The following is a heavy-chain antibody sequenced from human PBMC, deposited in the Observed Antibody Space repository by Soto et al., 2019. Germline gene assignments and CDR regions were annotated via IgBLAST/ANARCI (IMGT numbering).Heavy chain of an antibody. V-gene: IGHV1-18*01. Sequence: ASVKVSCKASGYTFTSYGISWVRQAPGQGLEWMGWISAYNGNTNYAQKLQGRVTMTTDTSTSTAYMELRSLRSDDTAVYYCARGMQSGSWNFLFDYWGQGTLVTVSS. CDR2: ISAYNGNT. D-gene: IGHD1-7*01. CDR1: GYTFTSYG. J-gene: IGHJ4*02. CDR3: ARGMQSGSWNFLFDY.